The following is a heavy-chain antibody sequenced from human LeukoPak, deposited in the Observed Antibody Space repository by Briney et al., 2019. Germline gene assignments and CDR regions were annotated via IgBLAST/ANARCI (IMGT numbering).Heavy chain of an antibody. J-gene: IGHJ4*02. D-gene: IGHD6-13*01. CDR3: ARDLAATGTLIDS. CDR1: GFTFTKYW. V-gene: IGHV3-30-3*01. Sequence: GDSLRLSCAASGFTFTKYWMTWVRQAPGKGLEWVAVISYDGSNKQYADSVKGRFTISRDNSKNTLYLQMNSLRAEDTAVYYCARDLAATGTLIDSWGQGTLVTVSS. CDR2: ISYDGSNK.